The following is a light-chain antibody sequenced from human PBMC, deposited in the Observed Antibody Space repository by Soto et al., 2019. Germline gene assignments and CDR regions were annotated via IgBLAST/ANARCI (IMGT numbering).Light chain of an antibody. Sequence: QSALTQPASVSGSLGQSITISCTGTSSDIGGYKYVSWYQQHPGKAPKLIIFEASNRPSGVSDRFSGSNSGNTASLTISGLQAEDEADYYCQSYDSSLINYVFGTGTKVTVL. CDR1: SSDIGGYKY. CDR2: EAS. CDR3: QSYDSSLINYV. J-gene: IGLJ1*01. V-gene: IGLV2-14*01.